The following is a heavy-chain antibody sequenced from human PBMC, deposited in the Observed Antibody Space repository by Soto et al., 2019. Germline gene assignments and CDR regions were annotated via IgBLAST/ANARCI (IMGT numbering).Heavy chain of an antibody. D-gene: IGHD5-12*01. Sequence: EVQLVESGGGLVKPGGSPRLSCAASGFTFSSYSMNWVRQAPGKGLEWVSSISSSSSYIYYADSVKGRFTISRDNAKNSLYLQMNSLRAEDTAVYYCARAFSRDGYNDYYYYGMDVWGQGTTVTVSS. CDR3: ARAFSRDGYNDYYYYGMDV. CDR1: GFTFSSYS. V-gene: IGHV3-21*01. J-gene: IGHJ6*02. CDR2: ISSSSSYI.